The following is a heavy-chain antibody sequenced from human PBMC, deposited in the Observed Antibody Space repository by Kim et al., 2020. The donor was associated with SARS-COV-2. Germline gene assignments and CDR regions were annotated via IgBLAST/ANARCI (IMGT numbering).Heavy chain of an antibody. V-gene: IGHV3-9*01. Sequence: GYADSVKRRCTISEDTAKNSLYLEMNSLRAEDTALYYCAKDIRSSSSFDYWGQGTLVTVSS. D-gene: IGHD6-6*01. J-gene: IGHJ4*02. CDR3: AKDIRSSSSFDY.